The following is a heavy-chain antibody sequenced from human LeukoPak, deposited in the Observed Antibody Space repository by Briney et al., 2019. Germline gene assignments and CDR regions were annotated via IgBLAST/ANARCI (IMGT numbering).Heavy chain of an antibody. J-gene: IGHJ4*02. Sequence: GGSLRLSCAASGFTFSSHEMNWVRRPPGKGLEWVSYISTSGSTIYADSVRARFTISRDNAKNSLYLQMNSLRAEDTAVYYCARDRGAHWGQGTLVTVSS. V-gene: IGHV3-48*03. D-gene: IGHD3-10*01. CDR3: ARDRGAH. CDR1: GFTFSSHE. CDR2: ISTSGSTI.